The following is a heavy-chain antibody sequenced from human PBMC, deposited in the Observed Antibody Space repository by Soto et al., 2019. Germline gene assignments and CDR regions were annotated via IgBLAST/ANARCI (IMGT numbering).Heavy chain of an antibody. CDR1: GGSISSSNW. D-gene: IGHD3-22*01. V-gene: IGHV4-4*02. CDR3: ASTYYYDSSGSPSDY. Sequence: SETLSLTCAVSGGSISSSNWWSWVRQPPGKGLEWIGEIYHSGSTNYNPSLKSRVTISVDKSKNQFSLKLSSVTAADTAVYYCASTYYYDSSGSPSDYWGQGTLVTVAS. CDR2: IYHSGST. J-gene: IGHJ4*02.